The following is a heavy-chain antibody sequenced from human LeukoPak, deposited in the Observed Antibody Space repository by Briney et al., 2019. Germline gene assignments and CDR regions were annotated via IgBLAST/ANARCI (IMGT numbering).Heavy chain of an antibody. Sequence: PGGSLSLFCAAYGFTVSSNYMSWLRQARGKVLEWVSVTYSGVSTNYADSVKGRFTVSRDTSENTLYLQMNSLRAEDTAVYYCARSMLRGVPLDVWGQGTTVTVTS. J-gene: IGHJ6*02. V-gene: IGHV3-53*01. D-gene: IGHD3-10*01. CDR2: TYSGVST. CDR1: GFTVSSNY. CDR3: ARSMLRGVPLDV.